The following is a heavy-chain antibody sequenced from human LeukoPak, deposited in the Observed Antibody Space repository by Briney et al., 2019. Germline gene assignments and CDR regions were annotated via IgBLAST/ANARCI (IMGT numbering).Heavy chain of an antibody. CDR1: GFTFRNYG. D-gene: IGHD6-19*01. J-gene: IGHJ4*02. CDR3: AKEVWSSGWDHFDY. CDR2: IGGSGDNT. V-gene: IGHV3-23*01. Sequence: GGSLRLSCIVSGFTFRNYGMSWVRQAPGKGLEWVSGIGGSGDNTYYADSVEGRFTVSRDNSKNTLYLQMNSLRADDTAVYYCAKEVWSSGWDHFDYWGQGTLVTVSS.